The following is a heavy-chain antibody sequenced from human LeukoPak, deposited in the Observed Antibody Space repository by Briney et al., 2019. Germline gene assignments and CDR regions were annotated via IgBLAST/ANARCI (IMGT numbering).Heavy chain of an antibody. J-gene: IGHJ4*02. Sequence: ASVKVSRKASGYTFTSYGISWVRQAPGQGLEWMGWISTYNGHANYARKVQGRVTMTTDTSTSTAYMELRSLRSDDTAVYFCAREGGRYCSGGSCYSSNGWYGGLTYWGQGTLVTVSS. CDR3: AREGGRYCSGGSCYSSNGWYGGLTY. V-gene: IGHV1-18*01. D-gene: IGHD2-15*01. CDR2: ISTYNGHA. CDR1: GYTFTSYG.